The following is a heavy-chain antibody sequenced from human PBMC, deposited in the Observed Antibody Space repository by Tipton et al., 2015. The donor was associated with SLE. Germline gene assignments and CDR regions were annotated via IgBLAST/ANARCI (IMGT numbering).Heavy chain of an antibody. J-gene: IGHJ4*02. D-gene: IGHD3-3*01. CDR1: GGSISSGGYY. Sequence: TLSLTCTVSGGSISSGGYYWSWIRQPPGKGLEWIVSIYDNADTYYNPSLKSRVTMSLDTSKNQISLRLTSVTAADTAIYYCASVDYDFWTSYSHLGYWGQGALVTVAS. CDR3: ASVDYDFWTSYSHLGY. CDR2: IYDNADT. V-gene: IGHV4-39*07.